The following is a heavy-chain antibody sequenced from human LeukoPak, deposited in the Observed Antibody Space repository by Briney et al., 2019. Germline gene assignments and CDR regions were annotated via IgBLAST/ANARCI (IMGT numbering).Heavy chain of an antibody. CDR2: NNRRGNII. CDR3: ARYDSSGYYPH. CDR1: GFMFSDYY. J-gene: IGHJ4*02. V-gene: IGHV3-11*04. Sequence: GGSLRLSCAPSGFMFSDYYMSWIHPSPGKGPEGGSYNNRRGNIIYYADSEEPRFTISRDNAKNSLYLPMNSLRAEATALYYCARYDSSGYYPHWGQGTPGSVSS. D-gene: IGHD3-22*01.